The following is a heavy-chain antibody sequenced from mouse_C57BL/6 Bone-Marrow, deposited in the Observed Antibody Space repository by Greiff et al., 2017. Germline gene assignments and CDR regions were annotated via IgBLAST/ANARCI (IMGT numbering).Heavy chain of an antibody. D-gene: IGHD1-1*01. CDR2: INPSTGGT. J-gene: IGHJ4*01. CDR3: ARFYYYGSSPYYYAMDY. CDR1: GYSFTGYY. V-gene: IGHV1-42*01. Sequence: EVQLQQSGPELVKPGASVKISCKASGYSFTGYYMNWVKQSPEKSLEWIGEINPSTGGTTYNQKFKAKDTLTVDKSSSTAYMQLKSLTSEDSAVYYCARFYYYGSSPYYYAMDYWGQGTSVTVSS.